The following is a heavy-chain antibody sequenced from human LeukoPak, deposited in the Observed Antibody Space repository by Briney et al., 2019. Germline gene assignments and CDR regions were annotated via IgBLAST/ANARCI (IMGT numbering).Heavy chain of an antibody. CDR1: GFTFSNYA. CDR3: AKGLDYCGSTSCYKEEVDP. V-gene: IGHV3-23*01. CDR2: ISGSGGST. J-gene: IGHJ5*02. D-gene: IGHD2-2*02. Sequence: GGSLRLSCAASGFTFSNYAMSWVRQAPGKGLEWVSAISGSGGSTYYADSVKGRFTISRDNSKNTLYLQMISLEAAAMSVYSWAKGLDYCGSTSCYKEEVDPWGQGTLVTVSS.